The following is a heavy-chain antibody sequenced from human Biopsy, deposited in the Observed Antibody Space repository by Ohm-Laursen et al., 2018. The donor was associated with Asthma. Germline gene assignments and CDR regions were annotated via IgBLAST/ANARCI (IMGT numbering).Heavy chain of an antibody. CDR3: ARDFYDSSGYLHFDY. CDR1: GFTFSSYG. V-gene: IGHV3-33*01. J-gene: IGHJ4*02. D-gene: IGHD3-22*01. Sequence: SLRLSCAASGFTFSSYGMHWVRQAPGKGLEWVAVIWYDGSNKYYADSVKGRFTISRDNSKNTLYLQMNGLRAEDTAVYYCARDFYDSSGYLHFDYWGQGTLVTVSS. CDR2: IWYDGSNK.